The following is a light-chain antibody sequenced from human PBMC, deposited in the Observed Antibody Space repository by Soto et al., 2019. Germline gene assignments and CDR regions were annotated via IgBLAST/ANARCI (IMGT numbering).Light chain of an antibody. CDR3: QKYNSAPLT. CDR2: AAS. V-gene: IGKV1-27*01. CDR1: QGIGVY. Sequence: DIQMTQSPSSLSASLGDRVTITCRASQGIGVYLAWFQRKPGNVPRLLIYAASTLQSGVPSRFSGSGSGTDFTLTISSLQPEDVATYYCQKYNSAPLTFGGGTKVEIK. J-gene: IGKJ4*01.